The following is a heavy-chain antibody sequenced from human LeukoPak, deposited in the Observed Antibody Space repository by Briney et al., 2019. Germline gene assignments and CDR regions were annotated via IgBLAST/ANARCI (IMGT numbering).Heavy chain of an antibody. CDR3: ARWKTYYYDSRGAHYFDY. CDR2: IYYSGST. V-gene: IGHV4-30-4*07. J-gene: IGHJ4*02. D-gene: IGHD3-22*01. Sequence: SETLSLTCAVSGGSISSGGYSWSWIRQPPGKGLEWIGYIYYSGSTYYNPSLKSRVTISVDTSKNQFSLKLSSVTAADTAVYYCARWKTYYYDSRGAHYFDYWGQGTLVTVSS. CDR1: GGSISSGGYS.